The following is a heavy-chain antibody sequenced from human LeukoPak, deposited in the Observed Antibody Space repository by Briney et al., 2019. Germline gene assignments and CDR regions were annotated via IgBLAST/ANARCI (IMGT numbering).Heavy chain of an antibody. CDR2: IYYRGST. J-gene: IGHJ3*02. CDR1: GGSISSYY. V-gene: IGHV4-59*08. D-gene: IGHD3-3*01. Sequence: SETLSLICTVSGGSISSYYWSWIRQPPGKGLEWIGYIYYRGSTNYNPSLKSRVTISVDTSKNQFSLKLSSVTAADTAVYYCARGVGYDFWSGYYHDAFDIWGQGTMVTVSS. CDR3: ARGVGYDFWSGYYHDAFDI.